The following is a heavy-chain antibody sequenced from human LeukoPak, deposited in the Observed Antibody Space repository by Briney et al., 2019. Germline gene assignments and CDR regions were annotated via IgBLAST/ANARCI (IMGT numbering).Heavy chain of an antibody. CDR1: GLNFGSYW. D-gene: IGHD5-18*01. V-gene: IGHV3-7*01. CDR2: MKQDGSEI. CDR3: ARESTYNYAYALDF. J-gene: IGHJ4*02. Sequence: GGSLRLSCAASGLNFGSYWMSWVRQAPGKGLEWVANMKQDGSEIYYVDTVKGRFTISRDNAKNSLYLQINSLRAEDTAVYYCARESTYNYAYALDFWGQGILVTVSS.